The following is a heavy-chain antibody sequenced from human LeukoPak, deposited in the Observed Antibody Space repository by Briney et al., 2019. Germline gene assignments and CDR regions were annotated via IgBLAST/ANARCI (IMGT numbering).Heavy chain of an antibody. J-gene: IGHJ4*02. CDR2: INPSGGST. V-gene: IGHV1-46*01. CDR3: ARGRGMITGTTTGDFDY. CDR1: GYTFTSYY. D-gene: IGHD1-7*01. Sequence: GASVKVSCKASGYTFTSYYMHWVRQAPGQGLEWMGIINPSGGSTSYAQKFQGRVTMTRDTSTSTAYMELSSLRSEDTAVYYCARGRGMITGTTTGDFDYWGQGTLVTVSS.